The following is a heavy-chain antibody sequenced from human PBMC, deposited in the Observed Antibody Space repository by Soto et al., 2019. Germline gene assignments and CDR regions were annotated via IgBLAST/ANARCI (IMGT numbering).Heavy chain of an antibody. V-gene: IGHV3-30*18. J-gene: IGHJ4*02. CDR2: ISYGGNKK. Sequence: GGSLRLSCAASGFTFSTYGMHWVRQAPCRGPEWVATISYGGNKKCSADSVKGRFTISRDTANNTLYLQIISLRAEDTAVYLCAKGLSVYSSSWYLQYVLLWGQGALITVSS. D-gene: IGHD6-13*01. CDR1: GFTFSTYG. CDR3: AKGLSVYSSSWYLQYVLL.